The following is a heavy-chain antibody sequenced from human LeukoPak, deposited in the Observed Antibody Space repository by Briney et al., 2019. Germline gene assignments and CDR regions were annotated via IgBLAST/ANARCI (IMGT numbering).Heavy chain of an antibody. Sequence: SETLSLTCTVSGGSISSSSYYWGWIRQPPWKGLEWIGSIYYSGSTYYNPSLKSRVTISVDTSKNQFSLKLSAVTAADTAVYYCARHHIVVVVAANNWFDPWGQGTLVTVSS. CDR1: GGSISSSSYY. CDR2: IYYSGST. V-gene: IGHV4-39*01. D-gene: IGHD2-15*01. CDR3: ARHHIVVVVAANNWFDP. J-gene: IGHJ5*02.